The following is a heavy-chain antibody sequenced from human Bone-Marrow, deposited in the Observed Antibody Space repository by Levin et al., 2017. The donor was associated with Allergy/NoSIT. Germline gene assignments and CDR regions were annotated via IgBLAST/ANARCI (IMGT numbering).Heavy chain of an antibody. CDR3: AKSPDSSGYFNDAFDI. CDR1: GFTLRSYA. J-gene: IGHJ3*02. V-gene: IGHV3-23*01. Sequence: GGSLRLSCAASGFTLRSYAMSWLRQSPEKGLEWVSAVGGSGESTYYADSVKGRFTISRDNSKDMVYLHMNSLRADDTARYYCAKSPDSSGYFNDAFDIWGQGTLVTVSS. D-gene: IGHD3-22*01. CDR2: VGGSGEST.